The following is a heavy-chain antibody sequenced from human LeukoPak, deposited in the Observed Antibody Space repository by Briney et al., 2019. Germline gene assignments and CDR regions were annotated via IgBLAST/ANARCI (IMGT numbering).Heavy chain of an antibody. CDR1: GFTFTDFG. V-gene: IGHV3-23*01. CDR2: ISDSGTTT. D-gene: IGHD6-13*01. J-gene: IGHJ6*02. Sequence: PGGSLRPSCAASGFTFTDFGMSWVRQAPGKGLEWVSVISDSGTTTYYAASLKRRFTTARENYKITLHLQMNSMRAEATVEYYCAKHSSSELTGYYGMDVWGQGTTVTVSS. CDR3: AKHSSSELTGYYGMDV.